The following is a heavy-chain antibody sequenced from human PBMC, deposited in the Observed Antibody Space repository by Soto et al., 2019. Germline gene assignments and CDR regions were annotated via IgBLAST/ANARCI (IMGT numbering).Heavy chain of an antibody. CDR1: GYTFTNYA. CDR3: ARDLAAAGPFDW. V-gene: IGHV1-18*01. Sequence: QVQLVQSGAEVKKPGASVKVSCKASGYTFTNYAFSWVRQAPGQGLEWMGWISAYNGNTNYPQKLQGRVTMTTDTSTTTAYMELSSRGSDDTSVYYCARDLAAAGPFDWWGQGTLVSVSS. D-gene: IGHD6-13*01. CDR2: ISAYNGNT. J-gene: IGHJ4*02.